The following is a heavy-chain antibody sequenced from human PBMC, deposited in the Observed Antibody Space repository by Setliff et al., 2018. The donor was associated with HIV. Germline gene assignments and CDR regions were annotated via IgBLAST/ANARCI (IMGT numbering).Heavy chain of an antibody. Sequence: GGSLRLSCAASGFTFSSYAMSWVRQAPGKGLEWVSAISGSGGSTYYADSVKGRFTISRDNSKNTLYLQMNSLRAEDTAVYYCAGSRGYFVQAGWGQGTLVTVSS. CDR2: ISGSGGST. V-gene: IGHV3-23*01. D-gene: IGHD3-22*01. CDR1: GFTFSSYA. J-gene: IGHJ4*02. CDR3: AGSRGYFVQAG.